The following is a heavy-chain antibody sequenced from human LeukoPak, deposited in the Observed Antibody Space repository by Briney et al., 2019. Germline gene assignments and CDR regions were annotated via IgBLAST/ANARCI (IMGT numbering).Heavy chain of an antibody. CDR3: AKRGVVIRVILVGFHKEAYYFDS. CDR1: GITLSNYG. V-gene: IGHV3-23*01. J-gene: IGHJ4*02. CDR2: ISDGGGRT. D-gene: IGHD3-22*01. Sequence: PTGGSLRLSCAVSGITLSNYGMSWVRQAPGKGLEWVAGISDGGGRTNYADSVKGRFTISRDNPKNTLYLQMNSLRADDTAVYFCAKRGVVIRVILVGFHKEAYYFDSWGQGALVTVSS.